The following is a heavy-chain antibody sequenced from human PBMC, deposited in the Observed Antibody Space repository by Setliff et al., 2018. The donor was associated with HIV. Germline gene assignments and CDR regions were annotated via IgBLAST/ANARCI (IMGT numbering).Heavy chain of an antibody. V-gene: IGHV4-61*02. J-gene: IGHJ6*02. D-gene: IGHD3-10*01. Sequence: SETLSLTCSVPGGSINRGTYYWTWIRQSAGKGLEWIGRINTSGSTNYNPSLKSRVTISVDKSQDQFSLKVNSVTAADTAVYYCASPKERYYYGSGTNVREYYGMDVWGQGTTVTVSS. CDR3: ASPKERYYYGSGTNVREYYGMDV. CDR1: GGSINRGTYY. CDR2: INTSGST.